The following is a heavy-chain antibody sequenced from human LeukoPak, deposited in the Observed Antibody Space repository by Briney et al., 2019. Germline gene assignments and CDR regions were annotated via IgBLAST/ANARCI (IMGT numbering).Heavy chain of an antibody. J-gene: IGHJ6*03. CDR3: ARGLWSGYYVGVGIENYYYYMDV. Sequence: ASVKVSCKTSGYTFANYGINWVRQATGQGLEWMGWVNPNSGNTGSAQKFQGRVTITRNTSISTAYMELSSLRSEDTAVYYCARGLWSGYYVGVGIENYYYYMDVWGKGTTVTVSS. D-gene: IGHD3-3*01. CDR2: VNPNSGNT. V-gene: IGHV1-8*03. CDR1: GYTFANYG.